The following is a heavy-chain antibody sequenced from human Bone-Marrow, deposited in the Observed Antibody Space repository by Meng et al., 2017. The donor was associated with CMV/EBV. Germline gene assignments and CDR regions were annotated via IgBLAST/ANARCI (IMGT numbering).Heavy chain of an antibody. CDR2: INHSGST. J-gene: IGHJ4*02. V-gene: IGHV4-34*01. Sequence: SETLSLTCAVYGGSFSGYYWSWIRQPPGKGLEWIGEINHSGSTNYNPSLKSRVTISVDTSKNQFSLKLSSVTAADTAVYYCARRSSSWTRFDYWGQGALVTFYS. D-gene: IGHD6-13*01. CDR3: ARRSSSWTRFDY. CDR1: GGSFSGYY.